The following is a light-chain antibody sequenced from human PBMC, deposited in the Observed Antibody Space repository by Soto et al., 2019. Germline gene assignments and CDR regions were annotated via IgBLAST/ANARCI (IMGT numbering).Light chain of an antibody. CDR2: GAS. CDR3: QQYNNWPPSIT. V-gene: IGKV3-15*01. J-gene: IGKJ5*01. CDR1: QSVSSN. Sequence: EIVMTPSPATLSVSPVERATLSCRASQSVSSNLAWYQQKPGQAPRLLIYGASTRATGIPARFSGSGSGTEFTLTISSLQSEDFAVYYCQQYNNWPPSITFGQGTRLE.